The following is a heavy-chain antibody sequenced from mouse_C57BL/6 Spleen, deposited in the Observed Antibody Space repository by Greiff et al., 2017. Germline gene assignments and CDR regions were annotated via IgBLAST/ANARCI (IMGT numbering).Heavy chain of an antibody. V-gene: IGHV1-61*01. J-gene: IGHJ4*01. CDR2: IYPSDSET. CDR3: ARGYYYGSSPYAMDY. CDR1: GYTITSYW. Sequence: QVQLQQPGAELVRPGSSVKLSCKASGYTITSYWMDWVKQRPGQGLEWIGNIYPSDSETHYNQKFKDKATLTVDKSSSTAYMQLSSLTSEDSAVYYCARGYYYGSSPYAMDYWGQGTSVTVSA. D-gene: IGHD1-1*01.